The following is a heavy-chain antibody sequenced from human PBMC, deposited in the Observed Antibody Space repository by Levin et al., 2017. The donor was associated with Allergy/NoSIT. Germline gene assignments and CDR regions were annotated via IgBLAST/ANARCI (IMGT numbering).Heavy chain of an antibody. CDR1: GYSFTSYW. CDR3: ARRGREAAAGHYYYYYYYMDV. D-gene: IGHD6-13*01. V-gene: IGHV5-51*01. CDR2: IYPGDSDT. Sequence: GGSLRLSCKGSGYSFTSYWIGWVRQMPGKGLEWMGIIYPGDSDTRYSPSFQGQVTISADKSISTAYLQWSSLKASDTAMYYCARRGREAAAGHYYYYYYYMDVWGKGTTVTVSS. J-gene: IGHJ6*03.